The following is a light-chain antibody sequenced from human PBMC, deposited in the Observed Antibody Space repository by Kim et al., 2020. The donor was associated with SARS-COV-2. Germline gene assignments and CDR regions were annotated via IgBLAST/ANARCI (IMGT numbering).Light chain of an antibody. CDR2: NKD. Sequence: SSELTQDPAVSVALGQTVRITCQGDSLRRYYASWYQQKPGQAPLLVIYNKDNRPSGIPDRISGSRSGNTASLTITGAQAEDEADYYCNSRDSSGNHNWVFGGGTQLTVL. V-gene: IGLV3-19*01. CDR1: SLRRYY. J-gene: IGLJ3*02. CDR3: NSRDSSGNHNWV.